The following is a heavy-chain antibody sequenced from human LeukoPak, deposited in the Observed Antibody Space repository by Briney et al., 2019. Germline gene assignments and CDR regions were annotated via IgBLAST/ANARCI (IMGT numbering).Heavy chain of an antibody. CDR1: GFIFKNFG. J-gene: IGHJ4*02. V-gene: IGHV3-33*07. CDR2: IRYDGSRT. CDR3: ARLRGSYFDY. D-gene: IGHD4-17*01. Sequence: SGGSLRLPCAASGFIFKNFGMYWVRQAPGKGLEWVAFIRYDGSRTYYADSVKGRFTIFRDNSKNTLYLQMNSLRAEDTAVYYCARLRGSYFDYWGQGTLVTVSS.